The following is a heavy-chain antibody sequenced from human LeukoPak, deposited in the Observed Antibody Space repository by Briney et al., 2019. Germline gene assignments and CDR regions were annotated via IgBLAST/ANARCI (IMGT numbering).Heavy chain of an antibody. Sequence: ASVKVSCKASGYTFTGYYMHWVRQAPGQGLEWMGWINPNSGGTNYAQKFQGRVTMTRDTSISTAYMELSRLRSDDTAVYYCARYPDSKLRFLDRSGGAYFDYWGQGTLVTVSS. J-gene: IGHJ4*02. CDR1: GYTFTGYY. CDR2: INPNSGGT. CDR3: ARYPDSKLRFLDRSGGAYFDY. V-gene: IGHV1-2*02. D-gene: IGHD3-3*01.